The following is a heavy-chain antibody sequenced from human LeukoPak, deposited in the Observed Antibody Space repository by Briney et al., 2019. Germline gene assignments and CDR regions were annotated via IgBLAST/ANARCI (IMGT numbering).Heavy chain of an antibody. V-gene: IGHV4-59*12. CDR3: AREVVTLGNWFDP. Sequence: PSETLSLTCTVSGGSISSYYWSWIRQPPGKGLEWIGSIYYSGSTYYNPSLKSRVTISVDTSKNQFSLKLSSVTAAVTAVYYCAREVVTLGNWFDPWGQGTLVTVSS. CDR1: GGSISSYY. J-gene: IGHJ5*02. D-gene: IGHD4-23*01. CDR2: IYYSGST.